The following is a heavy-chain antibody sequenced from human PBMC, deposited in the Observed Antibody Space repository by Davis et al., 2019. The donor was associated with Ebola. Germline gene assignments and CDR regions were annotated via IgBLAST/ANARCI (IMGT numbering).Heavy chain of an antibody. CDR3: AKGENSYGFEY. J-gene: IGHJ4*02. CDR2: INTYNGNT. CDR1: GYPFTAFG. V-gene: IGHV1-18*04. Sequence: AASVKSCKASGYPFTAFGISWVRQPPGQGPEWVGWINTYNGNTDYAQKFLGRVTMTRITSTSTVYKELGSLKCDDTAVYYCAKGENSYGFEYWGQGTLVRVSS. D-gene: IGHD5-18*01.